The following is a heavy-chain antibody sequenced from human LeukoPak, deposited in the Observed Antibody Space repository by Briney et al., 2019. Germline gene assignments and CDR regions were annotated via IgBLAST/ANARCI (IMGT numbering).Heavy chain of an antibody. CDR1: GGSISSGGYY. CDR3: ARGLEGSSGSLDY. J-gene: IGHJ4*02. V-gene: IGHV4-31*03. CDR2: IYYSGST. Sequence: SETLSLTCTVSGGSISSGGYYWSWIRQHPGKGLEWIGYIYYSGSTYYNPSLKSRVTISVDTSKNQFSLKLSSVTAADTAVYYCARGLEGSSGSLDYWGQGTLVTVSS. D-gene: IGHD6-19*01.